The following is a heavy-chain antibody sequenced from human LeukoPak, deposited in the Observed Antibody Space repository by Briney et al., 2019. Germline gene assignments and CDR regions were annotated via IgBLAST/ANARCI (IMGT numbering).Heavy chain of an antibody. J-gene: IGHJ4*02. V-gene: IGHV4-61*02. CDR3: ARAYYDFWSGYYRQSYYFDY. CDR2: IYTSGST. Sequence: PSGTLSLTCAVSGGSISSGSYYWSWIRQPAGKGLEWIGRIYTSGSTNYNPSLKSRVTISVDTSKNQFSLKLSSVTAADTAVYYCARAYYDFWSGYYRQSYYFDYWGQGTLVTVSS. D-gene: IGHD3-3*01. CDR1: GGSISSGSYY.